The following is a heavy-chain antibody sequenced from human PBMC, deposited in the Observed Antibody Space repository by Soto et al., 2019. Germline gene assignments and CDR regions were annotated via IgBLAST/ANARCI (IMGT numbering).Heavy chain of an antibody. V-gene: IGHV3-23*01. CDR1: GFTFSSYA. D-gene: IGHD2-15*01. J-gene: IGHJ4*02. CDR2: ISGSGGST. Sequence: EVQLLESGGGLVQPGGSLRLSCAASGFTFSSYAMSWVRQAPGKGLEWVSAISGSGGSTYYADSVKGRFTISRDNSKNTLYLQMKSLRADDTAVHDCGKDEVTGASVVYWGQGTLVTVSS. CDR3: GKDEVTGASVVY.